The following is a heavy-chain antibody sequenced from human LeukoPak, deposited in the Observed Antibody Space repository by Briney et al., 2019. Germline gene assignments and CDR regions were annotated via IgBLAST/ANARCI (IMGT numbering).Heavy chain of an antibody. CDR1: GFTFSSYS. CDR2: ISSSSSYI. J-gene: IGHJ4*02. D-gene: IGHD1-26*01. CDR3: TREEYSGSYYFDY. V-gene: IGHV3-21*01. Sequence: PGGSLRLSCAASGFTFSSYSMNWVRQAPGKGLEWVSSISSSSSYIYYADSVKGRFTISRDNAKNSLYLQMNSLRAEDTAVYYCTREEYSGSYYFDYWGQGTLVTVSS.